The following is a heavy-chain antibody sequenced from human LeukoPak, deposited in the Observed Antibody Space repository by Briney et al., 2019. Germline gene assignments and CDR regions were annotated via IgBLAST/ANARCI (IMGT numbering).Heavy chain of an antibody. Sequence: AGGSLRLSCAASGFTFSSYSMNWVRQAPGKGLEWVSSISSSSSYIYYADSLKGRFTISRDNANNSLYLQMNSLRAEDTAVYYCAREYCSGSSCYNDAFDIWGQGTMVTVSS. J-gene: IGHJ3*02. D-gene: IGHD2-15*01. CDR2: ISSSSSYI. CDR3: AREYCSGSSCYNDAFDI. CDR1: GFTFSSYS. V-gene: IGHV3-21*01.